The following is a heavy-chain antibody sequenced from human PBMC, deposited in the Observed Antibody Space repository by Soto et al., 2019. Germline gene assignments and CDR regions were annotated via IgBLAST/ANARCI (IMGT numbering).Heavy chain of an antibody. CDR1: GGTFSSYT. CDR3: ASGSYGSGSYYTETDY. CDR2: IIPILGIA. J-gene: IGHJ4*02. D-gene: IGHD3-10*01. V-gene: IGHV1-69*02. Sequence: QVQLVQSGAEVKKPGSSVKVSCKASGGTFSSYTISWVRQAPGQGLEWMGRIIPILGIANYAQKFQGRVTITADKSTSKAYMELRSLRSEETAVYYCASGSYGSGSYYTETDYWGQGTLVTVST.